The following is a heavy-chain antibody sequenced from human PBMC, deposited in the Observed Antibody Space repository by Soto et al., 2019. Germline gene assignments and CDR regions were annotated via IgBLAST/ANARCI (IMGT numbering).Heavy chain of an antibody. CDR2: INPSGGST. CDR1: GYTFTSYY. J-gene: IGHJ6*02. V-gene: IGHV1-46*01. Sequence: QVQLVQSGAEVKKPGASVKVSCKASGYTFTSYYMHWVRQAPGQGLEWMGIINPSGGSTSYAQKFQGRVAMTRDGCTRGVYMELSSLRSEDTAVYYCARVESYGSGSNYYGMDVWGQGTTVTVSS. CDR3: ARVESYGSGSNYYGMDV. D-gene: IGHD3-10*01.